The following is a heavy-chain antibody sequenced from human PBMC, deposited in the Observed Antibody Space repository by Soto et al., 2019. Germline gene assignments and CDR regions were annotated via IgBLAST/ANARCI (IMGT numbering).Heavy chain of an antibody. J-gene: IGHJ4*02. Sequence: QVQLVESGGGVVQPGRSLRLSCAASGFTISYYGMYWVRQAPGKGLEWVAALSPDGSNKYNADSVKGRFTISRDHSRNTLYLQMNSLRAEDTAVYYCVKGNRLMPAVYLDYWGQGTLVTVSS. D-gene: IGHD2-2*01. CDR1: GFTISYYG. V-gene: IGHV3-30*18. CDR3: VKGNRLMPAVYLDY. CDR2: LSPDGSNK.